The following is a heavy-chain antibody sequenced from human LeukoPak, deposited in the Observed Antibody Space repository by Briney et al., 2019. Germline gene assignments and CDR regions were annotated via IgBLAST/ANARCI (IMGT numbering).Heavy chain of an antibody. CDR3: AKGTKWELRQYYFDY. CDR1: GFTFSSYS. CDR2: ISSSSSTI. V-gene: IGHV3-48*01. Sequence: PGGSLRLSCAASGFTFSSYSMNWVRQAPGKGLEWVSYISSSSSTIYYADSVKGRFTISRDNAKNSLYLQMNSLRAEDTALYYCAKGTKWELRQYYFDYWGQGTLVTVSS. J-gene: IGHJ4*02. D-gene: IGHD1-26*01.